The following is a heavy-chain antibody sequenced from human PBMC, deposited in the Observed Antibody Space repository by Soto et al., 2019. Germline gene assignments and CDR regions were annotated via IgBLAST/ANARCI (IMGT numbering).Heavy chain of an antibody. V-gene: IGHV4-59*08. CDR2: IYFSGSA. Sequence: QVQLQESGPGLVKPSETLSLTCTVSGGSITSYYWSWIRQPPGTGLEWIGYIYFSGSANYNPSLKSRVTISVDTSKNQFSLKLSSVTAADTAVYYCARRYSGYGDYWGQGTLVTVSS. D-gene: IGHD5-12*01. CDR1: GGSITSYY. J-gene: IGHJ4*02. CDR3: ARRYSGYGDY.